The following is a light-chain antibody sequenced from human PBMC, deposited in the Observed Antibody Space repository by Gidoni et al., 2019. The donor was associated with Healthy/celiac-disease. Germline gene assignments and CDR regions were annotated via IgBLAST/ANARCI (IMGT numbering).Light chain of an antibody. Sequence: AIRMTQSPSSFSASTGDRVTITCRASQGISSYLAWYQQKPGKAPKLLIYAASTLQSGVPSRFSGSGSGTDFTLTISCLQSEDFATYYCQQYYSYPDTFXPXTKVXI. J-gene: IGKJ3*01. CDR1: QGISSY. CDR3: QQYYSYPDT. CDR2: AAS. V-gene: IGKV1-8*01.